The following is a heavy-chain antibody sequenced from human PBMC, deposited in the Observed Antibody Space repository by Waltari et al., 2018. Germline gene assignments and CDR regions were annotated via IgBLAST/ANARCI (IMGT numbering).Heavy chain of an antibody. D-gene: IGHD1-26*01. Sequence: EVHLVESGGGLVKPGGSLRLSCVVSGFTLGTFGLNWVRQAPGKGLEWVSSISSSNYIKYADSVKGRFTISRDTTKNSLYLQMNSLRVEDTAVYHCARDEIHVGPTNVGVTLDYWGQGTLVTVSS. J-gene: IGHJ4*02. CDR1: GFTLGTFG. CDR3: ARDEIHVGPTNVGVTLDY. CDR2: ISSSNYI. V-gene: IGHV3-21*01.